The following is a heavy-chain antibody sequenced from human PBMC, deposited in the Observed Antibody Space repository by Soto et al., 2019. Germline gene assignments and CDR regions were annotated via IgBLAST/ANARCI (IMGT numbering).Heavy chain of an antibody. CDR2: IYLGDSHT. Sequence: PGESLKISCKGSGYSFSTYWIGWVRQMPGKGLEWMGTIYLGDSHTRYSPSFQGQVTISADNSISTAYLQWSRLKASDTAIYYCARHENNVNFLSWYFDLWGRGTLVTVSS. CDR1: GYSFSTYW. J-gene: IGHJ2*01. CDR3: ARHENNVNFLSWYFDL. V-gene: IGHV5-51*01. D-gene: IGHD1-7*01.